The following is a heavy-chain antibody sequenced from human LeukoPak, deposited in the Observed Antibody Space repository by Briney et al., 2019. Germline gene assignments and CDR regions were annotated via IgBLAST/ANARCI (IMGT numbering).Heavy chain of an antibody. D-gene: IGHD1-26*01. CDR1: GCTFTSYG. J-gene: IGHJ4*02. Sequence: ASVKVSCKASGCTFTSYGISWVPQAPGQGLEWMGWISAYNGNTNYAQKLQGRVTMTTDTSTSTAYMELRSLRSDDTAVYYCAREWELHYYFDYWGQGTLVTVSS. V-gene: IGHV1-18*01. CDR2: ISAYNGNT. CDR3: AREWELHYYFDY.